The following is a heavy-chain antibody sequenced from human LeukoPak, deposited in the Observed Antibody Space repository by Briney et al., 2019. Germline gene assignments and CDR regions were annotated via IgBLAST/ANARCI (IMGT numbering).Heavy chain of an antibody. CDR2: ISSSSSYI. CDR3: ARGHIVVVPAAILDWFDP. Sequence: GGSLRLSCAASGFTFSSYSMNSVRQAPGKGLEWVSSISSSSSYIYYADSVKGRFTISRDNAKNSLYLQMNSLRAEDTAVYYCARGHIVVVPAAILDWFDPWGQGTLVTVSS. J-gene: IGHJ5*02. D-gene: IGHD2-2*02. CDR1: GFTFSSYS. V-gene: IGHV3-21*01.